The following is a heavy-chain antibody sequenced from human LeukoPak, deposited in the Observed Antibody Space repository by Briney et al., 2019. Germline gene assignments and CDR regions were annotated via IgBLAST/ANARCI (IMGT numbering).Heavy chain of an antibody. CDR2: INPNSGGT. CDR3: AREVSQYQLQNWFDP. CDR1: GYTFTGYY. V-gene: IGHV1-2*02. J-gene: IGHJ5*02. Sequence: GAPVKVSCKASGYTFTGYYMHWVRQAPGQGLEWMGWINPNSGGTNYAQKFQGRVTMTRDTSISTAYMELSRLRSDDTAVYYCAREVSQYQLQNWFDPWGQGTLVTVSS. D-gene: IGHD2-2*01.